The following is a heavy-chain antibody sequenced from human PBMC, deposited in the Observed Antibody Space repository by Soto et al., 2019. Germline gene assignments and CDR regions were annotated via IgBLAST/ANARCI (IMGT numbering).Heavy chain of an antibody. D-gene: IGHD6-19*01. Sequence: ASVKVSCKASGYTFTSYAMHWVRQAPGQRLEWMGWINAGNGNTKYSQKFQGRVTITRDTSASTAYMELSSLRSEDTAVYYCATGSSGWYDYYYYMDVWGKGTTVTVSS. CDR2: INAGNGNT. V-gene: IGHV1-3*01. J-gene: IGHJ6*03. CDR3: ATGSSGWYDYYYYMDV. CDR1: GYTFTSYA.